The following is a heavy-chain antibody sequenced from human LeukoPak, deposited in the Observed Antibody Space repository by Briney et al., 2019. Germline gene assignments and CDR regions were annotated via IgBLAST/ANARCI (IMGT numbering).Heavy chain of an antibody. D-gene: IGHD2-2*01. J-gene: IGHJ3*02. V-gene: IGHV4-39*01. CDR2: FYCGGST. Sequence: KPSETPSLTCTVSGGSISSSIYYWGWIRHPPGKGLEWIGRFYCGGSTSYNPSVRSRATISVDPSKNQFSLKLSSVTAADTAVYYCARRLDIVVVPAADDRDAFDIWGQGTMVTVSS. CDR1: GGSISSSIYY. CDR3: ARRLDIVVVPAADDRDAFDI.